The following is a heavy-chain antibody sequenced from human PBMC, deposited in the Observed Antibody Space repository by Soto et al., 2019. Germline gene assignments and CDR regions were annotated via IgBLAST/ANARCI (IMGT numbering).Heavy chain of an antibody. D-gene: IGHD2-2*01. CDR1: GFTFSSYG. Sequence: GGSLRLSCAASGFTFSSYGMHWVRQAPGRGLEWVAVISYDGSNKYYADSVKGRFTISRDNSKNTLYLQMNSLRAEDTAVYYCAKLPTSSYGMDVWGQGTTVTVSS. J-gene: IGHJ6*02. CDR2: ISYDGSNK. V-gene: IGHV3-30*18. CDR3: AKLPTSSYGMDV.